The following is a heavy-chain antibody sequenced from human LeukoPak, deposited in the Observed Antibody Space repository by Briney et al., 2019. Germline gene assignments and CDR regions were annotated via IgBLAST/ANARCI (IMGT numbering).Heavy chain of an antibody. CDR1: GFSFSVYW. V-gene: IGHV3-74*01. D-gene: IGHD3-9*01. Sequence: GGSLRLSCAASGFSFSVYWMHWVRQAPGKGPVWVSRIKTDGSITDYADSVKGRFTISRDNSKNTLYPQMNSLRAEDTAVYYCAKDVGPYFGSPTGAFDIWGQGTMVTVSS. CDR3: AKDVGPYFGSPTGAFDI. J-gene: IGHJ3*02. CDR2: IKTDGSIT.